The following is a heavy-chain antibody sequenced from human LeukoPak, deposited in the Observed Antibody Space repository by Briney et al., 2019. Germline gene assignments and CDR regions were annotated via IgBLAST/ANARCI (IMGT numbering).Heavy chain of an antibody. J-gene: IGHJ5*02. Sequence: ASVKVSCKASGGTFSSYAISWVRQAPGQGLEWMGGIIPIFGTANYAQKFQGRVTITADESTSTAYMELSSLRSEDTAVYYCARSRSRTPGNWFDPWGQGTLVTVSS. CDR2: IIPIFGTA. CDR3: ARSRSRTPGNWFDP. V-gene: IGHV1-69*13. CDR1: GGTFSSYA.